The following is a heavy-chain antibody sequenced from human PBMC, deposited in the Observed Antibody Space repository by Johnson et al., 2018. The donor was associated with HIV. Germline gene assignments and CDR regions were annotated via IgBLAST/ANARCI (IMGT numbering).Heavy chain of an antibody. V-gene: IGHV3-30*03. D-gene: IGHD7-27*01. CDR1: GFNFSDYY. CDR3: APLGDAFDI. CDR2: ISYDGKST. Sequence: QVQLVESGGGLVQPGGSLRLSCAASGFNFSDYYMSWIRQAPGKGLEWVAVISYDGKSTYYADSVKGRFTISRDNSKNTLYLQMNSLRAEDTAVYYCAPLGDAFDIWGQGTMVTVSS. J-gene: IGHJ3*02.